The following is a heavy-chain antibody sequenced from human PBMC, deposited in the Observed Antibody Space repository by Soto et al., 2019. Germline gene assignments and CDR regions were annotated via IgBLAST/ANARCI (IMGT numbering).Heavy chain of an antibody. Sequence: EVQLLESGGGLVQPGGSLRLSCAASGFTFSSYAMSWVRQAPGKGLEWVSAISGSGGSTYYADSVKGRFTISRDNSKNTLYLQMNSLRVEDTAVYYCAKEAPYYDSSGYCPFDYWGQGTLVTVSS. CDR2: ISGSGGST. D-gene: IGHD3-22*01. CDR1: GFTFSSYA. J-gene: IGHJ4*02. CDR3: AKEAPYYDSSGYCPFDY. V-gene: IGHV3-23*01.